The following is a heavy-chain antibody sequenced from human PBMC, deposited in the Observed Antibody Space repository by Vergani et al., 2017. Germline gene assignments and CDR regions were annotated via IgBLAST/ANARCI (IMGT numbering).Heavy chain of an antibody. CDR2: IIPIFGTT. J-gene: IGHJ5*02. D-gene: IGHD2-2*01. CDR1: GGTFSSNS. Sequence: QVQLVQSGAEVKKPGSSVKVSCKASGGTFSSNSISWVRQAPGQGLEWMGRIIPIFGTTSYAQKFQGRVTILADESTSTAYMELSSLRSEDTAVYYCARDRCSSTSCGGWFDPWGQGTLVTVSS. V-gene: IGHV1-69*15. CDR3: ARDRCSSTSCGGWFDP.